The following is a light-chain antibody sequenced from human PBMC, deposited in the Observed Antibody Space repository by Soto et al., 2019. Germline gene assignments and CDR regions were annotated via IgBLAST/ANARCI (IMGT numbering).Light chain of an antibody. CDR2: GAS. V-gene: IGKV3-15*01. CDR3: QQGGNWPLT. J-gene: IGKJ2*01. Sequence: EIVMTQSPATLSVSPGESATLSCRASQSISSELAWYQQKPGQPPRLLIYGASTRATGVPARFTGSGSGSDFTRTISGLQSEDFAVYYCQQGGNWPLTFGQGTRLEI. CDR1: QSISSE.